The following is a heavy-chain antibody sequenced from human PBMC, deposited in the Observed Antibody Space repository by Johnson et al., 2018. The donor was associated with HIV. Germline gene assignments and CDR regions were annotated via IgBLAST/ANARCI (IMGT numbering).Heavy chain of an antibody. D-gene: IGHD6-6*01. Sequence: VQLVESGGGVVQPGGSLRLSCAASGFTSSSYAMSWVRQASGKGLEWVSAISWNSGSIGYADSVKGRFTISRDNAKNSLYLQMNSLRAEDTALYYCAKDIVSSSTAFDIWGQGTMVTVSS. CDR1: GFTSSSYA. CDR2: ISWNSGSI. V-gene: IGHV3-9*02. CDR3: AKDIVSSSTAFDI. J-gene: IGHJ3*02.